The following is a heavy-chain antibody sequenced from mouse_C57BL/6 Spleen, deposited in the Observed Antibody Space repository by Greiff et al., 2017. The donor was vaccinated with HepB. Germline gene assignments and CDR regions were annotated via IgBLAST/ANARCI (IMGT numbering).Heavy chain of an antibody. CDR3: ARNDYDAPWFAY. Sequence: VQLQQSGAELVKPGASVKISCKASGYAFSSYWMNWVKQRPGKGLEWIGQIYPGDGDTNYNGKFKGKATLTADKSSSTASMQLRSLTSEDSAVYFCARNDYDAPWFAYWGQGTLVTVSA. V-gene: IGHV1-80*01. CDR1: GYAFSSYW. J-gene: IGHJ3*01. CDR2: IYPGDGDT. D-gene: IGHD2-4*01.